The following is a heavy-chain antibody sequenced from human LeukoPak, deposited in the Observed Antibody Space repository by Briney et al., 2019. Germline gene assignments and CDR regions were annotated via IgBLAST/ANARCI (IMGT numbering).Heavy chain of an antibody. J-gene: IGHJ1*01. V-gene: IGHV4-30-2*01. Sequence: SETLSLTCTVSGGSISSGGYYWSWIRQPPGKGLEWIGYIYHSGSTYYNPSLKSRVTISVDRSKNQFSLKLSSVTAADTAVYYCASLSGSLLQHWGQGTLVTVSS. CDR2: IYHSGST. CDR3: ASLSGSLLQH. CDR1: GGSISSGGYY. D-gene: IGHD1-26*01.